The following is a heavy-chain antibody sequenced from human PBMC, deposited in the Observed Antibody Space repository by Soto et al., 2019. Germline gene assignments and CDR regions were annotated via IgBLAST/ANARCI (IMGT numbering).Heavy chain of an antibody. Sequence: PGGSLRLSCAASGFTFSGYAMHWVRQAPGKGLEWVAVISYDGSNKYYADSVKGRFTISRDNSKNTLYLQMNSLRAEDTAVYYCARVSGDDAFDIWGQGTMVTVSS. D-gene: IGHD1-26*01. CDR1: GFTFSGYA. CDR3: ARVSGDDAFDI. CDR2: ISYDGSNK. J-gene: IGHJ3*02. V-gene: IGHV3-30-3*01.